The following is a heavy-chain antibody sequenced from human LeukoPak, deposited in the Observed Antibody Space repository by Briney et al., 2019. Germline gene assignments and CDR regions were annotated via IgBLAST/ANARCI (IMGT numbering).Heavy chain of an antibody. CDR2: IYYSGST. CDR3: ARGRDGYSRGWFDP. V-gene: IGHV4-30-4*01. J-gene: IGHJ5*02. CDR1: GGSISSGDYY. Sequence: SQTLSLTCTVSGGSISSGDYYWSWIRQPPGKGLEWIGYIYYSGSTYYNPSLKSRVTISVDTSKNQFSLKLSSVTAADTAVYYCARGRDGYSRGWFDPWGQGTLVTVSS. D-gene: IGHD5-18*01.